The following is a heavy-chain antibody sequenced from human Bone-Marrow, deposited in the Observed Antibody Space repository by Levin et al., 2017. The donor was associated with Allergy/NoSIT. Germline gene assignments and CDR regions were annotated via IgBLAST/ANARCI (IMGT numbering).Heavy chain of an antibody. CDR1: GGTFSSYA. Sequence: GASVKVSCKASGGTFSSYAISWVRQAPGQGLEWMGGIIPIFGTANYAQKFQGRVTITADKSTSTAYMELSSLRSEDTAVYYCASAVNPITMVRGRYYYYGMDVWGQGTTVTVSS. D-gene: IGHD3-10*01. V-gene: IGHV1-69*06. CDR3: ASAVNPITMVRGRYYYYGMDV. CDR2: IIPIFGTA. J-gene: IGHJ6*02.